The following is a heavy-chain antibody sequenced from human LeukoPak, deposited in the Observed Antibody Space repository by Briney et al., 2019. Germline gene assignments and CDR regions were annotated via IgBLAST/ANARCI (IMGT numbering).Heavy chain of an antibody. J-gene: IGHJ5*02. CDR2: VYYSGST. CDR1: GXSLSSYY. CDR3: ARSYTTSSGGAYNWFDP. V-gene: IGHV4-59*01. D-gene: IGHD6-6*01. Sequence: SETLSLTCTVSGXSLSSYYWSWIRQPPGKGLQWIGYVYYSGSTNYNPSLKSPVTISVDTSKNQFSLRLSSVTAADTAVYYCARSYTTSSGGAYNWFDPWGQGTLVTVSS.